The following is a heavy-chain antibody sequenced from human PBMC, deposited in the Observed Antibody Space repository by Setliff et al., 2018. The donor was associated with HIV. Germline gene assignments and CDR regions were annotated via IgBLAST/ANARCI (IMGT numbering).Heavy chain of an antibody. CDR1: GGTFSSYT. CDR3: ARIPNHSSGFDY. V-gene: IGHV1-69*01. D-gene: IGHD3-22*01. Sequence: CKASGGTFSSYTISWVRQAPGQGLEWMGGIIPIFGTTNYAQKFQGRVTITADESTTTAYMELSSLRSEDTAVYYCARIPNHSSGFDYWGQGTPVTVSS. CDR2: IIPIFGTT. J-gene: IGHJ4*02.